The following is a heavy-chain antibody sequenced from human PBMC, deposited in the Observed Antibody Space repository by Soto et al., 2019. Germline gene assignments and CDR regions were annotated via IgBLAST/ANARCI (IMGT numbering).Heavy chain of an antibody. CDR3: ARVYGDYPYYYGMDV. V-gene: IGHV1-3*01. Sequence: QVQLVQSGAEVKKPGASVKVSCKASGYTFTSYAMHWVRQAPGQRLEWMGWINAGNGNTKYSQKFQGRVTITRDTSASTAYMELSSLRSEDTAVYYCARVYGDYPYYYGMDVWGQGTTVTVSS. CDR1: GYTFTSYA. D-gene: IGHD4-17*01. CDR2: INAGNGNT. J-gene: IGHJ6*02.